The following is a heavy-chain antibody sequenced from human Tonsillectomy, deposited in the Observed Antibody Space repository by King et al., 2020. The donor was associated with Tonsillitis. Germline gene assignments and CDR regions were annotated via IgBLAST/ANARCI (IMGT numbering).Heavy chain of an antibody. V-gene: IGHV3-30*18. Sequence: VQLVESGGGVVQPGRSLRLSCAASRFTFNSYGMHWVRQAPGKGLEWVALISLDGNNKYYADSVKGRFTISRDNSKNKLYLQMNSLRPEDTAVYFCAKDGTVAVASSWAKYFDYWGQGTLVTVSS. J-gene: IGHJ4*02. D-gene: IGHD6-19*01. CDR2: ISLDGNNK. CDR3: AKDGTVAVASSWAKYFDY. CDR1: RFTFNSYG.